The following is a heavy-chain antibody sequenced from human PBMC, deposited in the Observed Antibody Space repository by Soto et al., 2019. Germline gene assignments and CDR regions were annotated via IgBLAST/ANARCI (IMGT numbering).Heavy chain of an antibody. CDR2: ISAYNGNT. Sequence: ASVKVSCKASGYTFTSYGISWVRQAPGQGLEWMGWISAYNGNTNYAQKLQGRVTMTTDTSTSTAYMELRSLRSDDTAVYYCARVGSYSSGWYFPAPSKNAFDIWGQGTMVTVSS. V-gene: IGHV1-18*01. CDR1: GYTFTSYG. D-gene: IGHD6-19*01. J-gene: IGHJ3*02. CDR3: ARVGSYSSGWYFPAPSKNAFDI.